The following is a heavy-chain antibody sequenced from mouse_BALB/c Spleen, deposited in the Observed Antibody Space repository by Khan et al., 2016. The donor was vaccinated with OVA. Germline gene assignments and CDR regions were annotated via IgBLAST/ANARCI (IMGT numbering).Heavy chain of an antibody. CDR1: GYTFTNYG. V-gene: IGHV9-1*02. D-gene: IGHD6-2*01. J-gene: IGHJ1*01. CDR2: INTYTGEP. Sequence: QIQLVQSGPELKKPGETVKISCKASGYTFTNYGMHWVKQAPGKGLKWMGWINTYTGEPTYADDFKGRFVFSLETSASTAYLQISNLKNEDMTTYFCARISSDGYSDVWGAGTTVTVSS. CDR3: ARISSDGYSDV.